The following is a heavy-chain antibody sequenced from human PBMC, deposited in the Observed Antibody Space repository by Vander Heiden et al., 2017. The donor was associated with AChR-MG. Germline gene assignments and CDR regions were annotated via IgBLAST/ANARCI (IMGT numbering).Heavy chain of an antibody. V-gene: IGHV3-30-3*01. D-gene: IGHD3-22*01. CDR1: GFTSSGYA. J-gene: IGHJ3*02. CDR3: ARPGSSGYPGGAFDI. CDR2: ISYDGSNK. Sequence: QVQLVESGGGVVQPGRPLRLSCAASGFTSSGYAMHWVRQAPGKGLEWVAVISYDGSNKYYADSVKGRFTISRDNSKNTLYLQMNSLRAEDTAVYYCARPGSSGYPGGAFDIWGQGTMVTVSS.